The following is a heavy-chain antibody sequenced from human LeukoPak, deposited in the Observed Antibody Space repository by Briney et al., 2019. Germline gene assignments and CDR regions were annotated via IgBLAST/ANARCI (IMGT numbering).Heavy chain of an antibody. Sequence: KSSETLSLTCTVSGGSISSYYWSWIRQPPGKGLEWIGYIYYSGSTNYNPSLKSRVTISVDTSKNQFSLKLSSVTAADTAVYYCAREVNYYDSSGPFDYWGQGTLVTVSS. CDR1: GGSISSYY. D-gene: IGHD3-22*01. V-gene: IGHV4-59*01. J-gene: IGHJ4*02. CDR2: IYYSGST. CDR3: AREVNYYDSSGPFDY.